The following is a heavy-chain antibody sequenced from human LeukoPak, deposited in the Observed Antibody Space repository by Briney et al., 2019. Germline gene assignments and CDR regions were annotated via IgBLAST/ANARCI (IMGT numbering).Heavy chain of an antibody. CDR3: AREVGGYSGYDLSIDY. V-gene: IGHV4-59*01. D-gene: IGHD5-12*01. Sequence: SETLSLTCTVSGGSISSYYWSWIRQPPGKGLEWIGYIYYSGSTNYNPSLKSRVTISVDTSKNQFSLKLSSVTAADTAVYYCAREVGGYSGYDLSIDYWGQGTLVTVSS. CDR2: IYYSGST. J-gene: IGHJ4*02. CDR1: GGSISSYY.